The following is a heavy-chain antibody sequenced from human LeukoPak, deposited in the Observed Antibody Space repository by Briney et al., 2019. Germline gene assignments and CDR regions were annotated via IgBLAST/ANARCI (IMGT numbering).Heavy chain of an antibody. D-gene: IGHD2-21*02. J-gene: IGHJ4*02. CDR2: IYSGGNT. V-gene: IGHV3-53*01. CDR3: ARGTVTAPDY. CDR1: RFTFDDYA. Sequence: GGSLRLSCAASRFTFDDYAMSWVRQAPGKGLEWVSIIYSGGNTYYADSVKGRFTISRDNSKNTLYLQMNRLRPEDTAVYYCARGTVTAPDYWGQGTLVTVSS.